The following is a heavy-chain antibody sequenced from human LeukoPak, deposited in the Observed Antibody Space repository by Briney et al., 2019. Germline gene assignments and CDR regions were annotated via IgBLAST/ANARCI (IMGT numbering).Heavy chain of an antibody. CDR1: GFTFSSYS. D-gene: IGHD6-13*01. Sequence: PGGSLRLSCAASGFTFSSYSMNWVRQAPGKGLEWVPSISSSSSYIYYADSVKGRFTISRDNAKNSLYLQMNSLRAEDTAVYYCARQAAAGTGKGNVWDYWGQGTLVTVSS. J-gene: IGHJ4*02. CDR2: ISSSSSYI. CDR3: ARQAAAGTGKGNVWDY. V-gene: IGHV3-21*01.